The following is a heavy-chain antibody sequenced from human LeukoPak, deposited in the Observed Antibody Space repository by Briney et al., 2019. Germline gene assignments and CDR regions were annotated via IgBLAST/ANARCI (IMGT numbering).Heavy chain of an antibody. CDR2: IGKGGDS. V-gene: IGHV3-13*01. J-gene: IGHJ5*02. CDR3: TRGGEGFDP. D-gene: IGHD2-21*01. CDR1: GFTFSNYD. Sequence: GGSLRLSCAASGFTFSNYDMHWVRQAKGKGLEWVSSIGKGGDSYYAGSVKGRFTISRENGKNSLRLQMNSLRAGDTAVYYCTRGGEGFDPWGQGTLVTVSS.